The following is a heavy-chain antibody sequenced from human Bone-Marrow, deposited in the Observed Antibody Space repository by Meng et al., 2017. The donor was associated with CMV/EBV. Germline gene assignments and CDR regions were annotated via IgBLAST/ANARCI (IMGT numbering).Heavy chain of an antibody. J-gene: IGHJ3*02. CDR3: ATPRNAGRLGAFDI. CDR1: GYSFTSYW. CDR2: IYPGDSDT. D-gene: IGHD2-15*01. Sequence: GGSLRLSCTGSGYSFTSYWIGWVRQMPGKGLEWMGIIYPGDSDTRYSPSFQGQVTISADKSISTAYLQWSSLKASDTAMYYCATPRNAGRLGAFDIWGQGTMVTVSS. V-gene: IGHV5-51*01.